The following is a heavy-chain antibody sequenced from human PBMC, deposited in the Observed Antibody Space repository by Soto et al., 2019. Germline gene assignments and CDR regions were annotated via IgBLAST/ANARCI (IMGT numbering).Heavy chain of an antibody. J-gene: IGHJ6*03. D-gene: IGHD3-10*01. V-gene: IGHV3-15*01. CDR3: TTDIRYYYGSGSYYNGLYYYMDV. Sequence: GSLRLSGAGSGCTLSNAWMSWVRQAKGKGLEWVGRIKSKTDGGTTDYAAPVKGRFTISRDDSKNTLYLQMNSLKTEDTAVYYCTTDIRYYYGSGSYYNGLYYYMDVWGKGTTVTVSS. CDR2: IKSKTDGGTT. CDR1: GCTLSNAW.